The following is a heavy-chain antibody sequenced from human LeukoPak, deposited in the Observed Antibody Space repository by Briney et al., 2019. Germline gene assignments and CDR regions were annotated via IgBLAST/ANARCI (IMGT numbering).Heavy chain of an antibody. CDR2: INHSGST. CDR3: ARTPDTGSSPLDY. CDR1: GGSFSGCY. V-gene: IGHV4-34*01. Sequence: PSETLSLTCAVYGGSFSGCYWSWIRQPPGKGLEWIGEINHSGSTNYNPSLKSRVTISVDTSKNQFSLKLSSVTAADTAVYYCARTPDTGSSPLDYWGQGTLVTVSS. D-gene: IGHD6-6*01. J-gene: IGHJ4*02.